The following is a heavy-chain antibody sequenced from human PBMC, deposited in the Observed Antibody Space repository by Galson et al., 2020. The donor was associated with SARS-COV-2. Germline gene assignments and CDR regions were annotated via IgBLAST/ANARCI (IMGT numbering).Heavy chain of an antibody. CDR3: ARVVLRSWALDY. CDR2: IWYDGSNK. J-gene: IGHJ4*02. CDR1: GFTFSSYG. D-gene: IGHD3-22*01. V-gene: IGHV3-33*01. Sequence: GESLKISCAASGFTFSSYGMHWVRQAPGKGLEWVAVIWYDGSNKYYADSVKGRFTISRDNSKNTLYLQMNSPRAEDTAVYYCARVVLRSWALDYWGQGTLVTVSS.